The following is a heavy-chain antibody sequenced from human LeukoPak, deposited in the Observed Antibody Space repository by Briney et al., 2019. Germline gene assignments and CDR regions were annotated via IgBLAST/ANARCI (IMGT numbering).Heavy chain of an antibody. CDR3: ARVERDCSSTSCYVLGYYYYYGMDV. J-gene: IGHJ6*04. CDR2: ISSSDSTI. V-gene: IGHV3-48*03. D-gene: IGHD2-2*01. Sequence: GGSLRLSCAASGFTFSSYEMNWVRQAPGKGLEWVSYISSSDSTIYYADSVKGRFTISRDNAKNSLYLQMSSLRAEDTAVYYCARVERDCSSTSCYVLGYYYYYGMDVWGKGTTVTVSS. CDR1: GFTFSSYE.